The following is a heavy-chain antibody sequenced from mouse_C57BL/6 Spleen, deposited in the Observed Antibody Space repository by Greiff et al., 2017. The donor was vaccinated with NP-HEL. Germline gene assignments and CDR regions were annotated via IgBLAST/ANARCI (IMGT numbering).Heavy chain of an antibody. D-gene: IGHD2-4*01. CDR2: INPSNGGT. CDR1: GYTFTSYW. V-gene: IGHV1-53*01. J-gene: IGHJ1*03. CDR3: ASSDYDNWYFDV. Sequence: QVQLQQSGTELVKPGASVKLSCKASGYTFTSYWMHWVKQRPGQGLEWIGNINPSNGGTNYNEKFKSKATLTVDKSSSTAYMQLSSLTSEDSAVYYCASSDYDNWYFDVWGTGTTVTVSS.